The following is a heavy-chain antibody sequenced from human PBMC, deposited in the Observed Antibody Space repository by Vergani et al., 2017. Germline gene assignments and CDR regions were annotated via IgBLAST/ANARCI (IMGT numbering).Heavy chain of an antibody. V-gene: IGHV1-8*01. CDR3: ARALEDGGSPEY. Sequence: QVQMVQSGAEVKKPGASVKVSCKTSGYTFTSYDITWVRQATGQGLEWLGWVGPRSGSTGYSQKFQGRVTMTRNTSIGTTYMELSGLTSDDTAMYYCARALEDGGSPEYGGQGALVTVSS. CDR1: GYTFTSYD. J-gene: IGHJ4*02. CDR2: VGPRSGST. D-gene: IGHD6-6*01.